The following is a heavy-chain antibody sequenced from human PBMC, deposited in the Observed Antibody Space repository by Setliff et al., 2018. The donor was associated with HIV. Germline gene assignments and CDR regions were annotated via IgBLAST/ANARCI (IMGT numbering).Heavy chain of an antibody. D-gene: IGHD2-2*01. CDR2: ISSSGSYI. V-gene: IGHV3-21*01. J-gene: IGHJ3*02. CDR3: ARSRSTRDAFDI. CDR1: GFTFIDYA. Sequence: PGESLKISCTASGFTFIDYALNWVRQAPGKGLEWVSSISSSGSYIYYAESVKGRFTISRDNSLYLQMDSLRAEDTAVYYCARSRSTRDAFDIWGQGTMVTVS.